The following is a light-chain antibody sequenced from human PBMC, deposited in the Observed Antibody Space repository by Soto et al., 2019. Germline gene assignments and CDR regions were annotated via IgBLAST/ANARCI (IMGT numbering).Light chain of an antibody. Sequence: EIVLTQSPATLSLSPGERATLSCRASQSVKTFLLWYQHRPGQAPRVLIYDASHRATGIPARFRGSGSGTDFTLTISSLEPEDAGIYYRPQRSHWPPITFGQGTRLEIK. J-gene: IGKJ5*01. CDR1: QSVKTF. CDR3: PQRSHWPPIT. CDR2: DAS. V-gene: IGKV3-11*01.